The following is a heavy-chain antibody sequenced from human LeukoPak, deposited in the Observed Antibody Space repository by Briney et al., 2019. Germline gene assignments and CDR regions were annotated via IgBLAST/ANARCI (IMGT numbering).Heavy chain of an antibody. CDR2: IDPSDSYT. D-gene: IGHD2-15*01. CDR3: ARGLRGGPSGGGLDY. CDR1: GFSFTSYW. J-gene: IGHJ4*02. Sequence: GESLRISCKGSGFSFTSYWISWVRQMPGKGLEWMGRIDPSDSYTNCSPSFQGHVTISVDKSINTAYLQWSSLKASDTAIYYCARGLRGGPSGGGLDYWGQGTLVTVSS. V-gene: IGHV5-10-1*01.